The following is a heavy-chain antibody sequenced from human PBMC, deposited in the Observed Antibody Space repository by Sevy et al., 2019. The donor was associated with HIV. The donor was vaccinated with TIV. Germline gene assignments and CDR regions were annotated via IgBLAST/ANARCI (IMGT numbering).Heavy chain of an antibody. V-gene: IGHV3-7*01. CDR3: ASWSSGGFDY. CDR1: GFTFSSYW. Sequence: WGSLRLSCAASGFTFSSYWRNWVRQAPGKGLEWVASVKQNGSVKYYVDSVKGRFTISGDNAKNSLYRQMNSLRAEDTVVYYCASWSSGGFDYWGQGTLVTVSS. J-gene: IGHJ4*02. CDR2: VKQNGSVK. D-gene: IGHD2-15*01.